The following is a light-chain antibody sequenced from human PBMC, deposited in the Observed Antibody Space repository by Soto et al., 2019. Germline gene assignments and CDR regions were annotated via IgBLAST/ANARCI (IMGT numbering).Light chain of an antibody. V-gene: IGKV3-11*01. J-gene: IGKJ5*01. Sequence: EIVMTQSPGTLSLSPGERATLSCRASQSVSSRLAWYQQKPGQAPMLLISGASSTATGIPDRFSGSGFGTDFTLTISRVEPEDFAVYIWQQRSNWPPTFGQGTRLEIK. CDR3: QQRSNWPPT. CDR2: GAS. CDR1: QSVSSR.